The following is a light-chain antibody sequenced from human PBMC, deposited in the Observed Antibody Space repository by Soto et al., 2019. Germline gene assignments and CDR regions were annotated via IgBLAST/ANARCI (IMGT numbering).Light chain of an antibody. J-gene: IGKJ3*01. CDR3: QQSYSIPFT. Sequence: DLQMTQSPSSLSASVGDRVTITCRASQSISSYLNWYQQKVGKAPKVLIFAASSLQSGVPSRFSASGSGTDFTLTISSLQPEDFATYYCQQSYSIPFTFGPGTKVDLK. V-gene: IGKV1-39*01. CDR1: QSISSY. CDR2: AAS.